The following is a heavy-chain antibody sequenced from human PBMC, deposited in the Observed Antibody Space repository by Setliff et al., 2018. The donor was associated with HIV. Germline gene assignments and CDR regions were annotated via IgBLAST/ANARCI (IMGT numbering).Heavy chain of an antibody. V-gene: IGHV4-4*09. CDR2: VYSNGET. CDR1: GDSISRYS. J-gene: IGHJ1*01. CDR3: ATVLMVYAIGGRYFQH. D-gene: IGHD2-8*01. Sequence: SETLSLTCTVSGDSISRYSWNWIRQPPGKGLEWIGYVYSNGETYYNPSLKSRVTMSTDTSKNQFSLKLSSVTAADTAVYYCATVLMVYAIGGRYFQHWGQGTLVTVSS.